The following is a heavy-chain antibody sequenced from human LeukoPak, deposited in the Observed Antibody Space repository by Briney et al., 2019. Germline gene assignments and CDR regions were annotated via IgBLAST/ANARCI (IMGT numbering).Heavy chain of an antibody. CDR1: GFPFSNYW. D-gene: IGHD4-23*01. Sequence: SGGSLRLSCAGSGFPFSNYWMAWVRQAPGKGLEWAANMKEDGGEINYVDSVKGRFTISRDNAKNLLDLQMNSLRVDDTAVYYCVRDRGYSTFDYWGQGTLVIVSS. CDR3: VRDRGYSTFDY. J-gene: IGHJ4*02. V-gene: IGHV3-7*01. CDR2: MKEDGGEI.